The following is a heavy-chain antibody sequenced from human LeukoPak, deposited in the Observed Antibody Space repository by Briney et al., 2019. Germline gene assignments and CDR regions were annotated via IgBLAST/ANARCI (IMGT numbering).Heavy chain of an antibody. J-gene: IGHJ4*02. V-gene: IGHV4-34*01. CDR2: INHSGYT. CDR3: TRMTAGHDY. D-gene: IGHD2-21*02. CDR1: GVSFDDYY. Sequence: SETLSLTCAVSGVSFDDYYWSWARQTPGKGLEWIGEINHSGYTNDSPSLKSRVTLSIDTSRKQFSLNLRSVTVADTGIYYCTRMTAGHDYWGQGTLVTVSS.